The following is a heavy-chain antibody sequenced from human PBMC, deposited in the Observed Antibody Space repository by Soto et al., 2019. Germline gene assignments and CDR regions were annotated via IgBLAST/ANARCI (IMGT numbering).Heavy chain of an antibody. V-gene: IGHV1-3*05. CDR1: GYTFTSYA. Sequence: QVQLVQSGAEEKKPGASVKVSCKASGYTFTSYAMHWVRQPPGQRLEWMGWINAGNGNTKYSQKFQGRVTITRDTSASTAYMELSSLRSEGTAVYYCARSIVVVTALDYWGQGTLVTVSS. D-gene: IGHD2-21*02. J-gene: IGHJ4*02. CDR3: ARSIVVVTALDY. CDR2: INAGNGNT.